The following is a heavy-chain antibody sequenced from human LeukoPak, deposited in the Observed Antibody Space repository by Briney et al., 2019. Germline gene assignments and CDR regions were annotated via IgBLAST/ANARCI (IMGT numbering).Heavy chain of an antibody. Sequence: PSETLSLTCAVYGGSFSGYYWSWIRQPPGKGLEWIGEINHSGSTNYNPSLKSRVTISVDTSKNQFSLKLSSVTAADTAVYYCASGNDYPYYYYYMDVWGKGNTVTVSS. V-gene: IGHV4-34*01. D-gene: IGHD4-11*01. J-gene: IGHJ6*03. CDR1: GGSFSGYY. CDR3: ASGNDYPYYYYYMDV. CDR2: INHSGST.